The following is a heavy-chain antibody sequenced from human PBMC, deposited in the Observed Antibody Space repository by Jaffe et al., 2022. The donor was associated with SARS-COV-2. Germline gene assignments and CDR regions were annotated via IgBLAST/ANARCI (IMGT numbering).Heavy chain of an antibody. J-gene: IGHJ4*02. CDR2: ISDDVYST. V-gene: IGHV3-23*01. Sequence: EVQLLESGGGLVQPGGSLRLSCTTSGFTFSSHAMSWVRQAPGKGLEWVSAISDDVYSTYYADSVKGRFTISRDNSKNTLYLQMNSLRADDTAVYYCARDSPVLTYWGQGTLVTVSS. CDR3: ARDSPVLTY. CDR1: GFTFSSHA.